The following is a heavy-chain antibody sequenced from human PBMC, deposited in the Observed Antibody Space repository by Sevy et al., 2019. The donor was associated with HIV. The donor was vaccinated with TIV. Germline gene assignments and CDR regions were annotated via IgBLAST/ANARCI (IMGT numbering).Heavy chain of an antibody. CDR3: SRSVYGSGTYLNDY. CDR2: INPNDGGT. D-gene: IGHD3-10*01. Sequence: ASVKVSCKASGYLFTDYYVHWVRQAPGQGLEWMGWINPNDGGTNYAQKFQGRVTMTTDTSISTAYMELNRLTSDDTAMFYCSRSVYGSGTYLNDYWGQGTLITVSS. CDR1: GYLFTDYY. J-gene: IGHJ4*02. V-gene: IGHV1-2*02.